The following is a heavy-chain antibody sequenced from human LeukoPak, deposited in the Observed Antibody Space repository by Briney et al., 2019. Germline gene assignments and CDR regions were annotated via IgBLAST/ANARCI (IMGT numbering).Heavy chain of an antibody. V-gene: IGHV1-8*01. CDR1: GYTFTSYD. CDR2: MNPNSGNT. D-gene: IGHD1-26*01. Sequence: ASVKVSCKASGYTFTSYDINWVRQATGQGLEWMGWMNPNSGNTGYAQKFQGRVTMTRNTSISTVYMELSSLRSEDTAVYYCARRYRGVGATNYWGQGTLVTVSS. J-gene: IGHJ4*02. CDR3: ARRYRGVGATNY.